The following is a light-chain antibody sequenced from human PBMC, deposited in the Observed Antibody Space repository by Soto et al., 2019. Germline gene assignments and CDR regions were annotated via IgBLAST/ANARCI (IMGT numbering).Light chain of an antibody. J-gene: IGKJ3*01. CDR3: QQYDNLPFT. Sequence: DIQMTQSPSSLSASVGDRVTITCQASQDISNYLNWYQQKPGKAPKLLIYDASYLETGVPSRFSGSGSGTDFTFTISSLQPEDTATYYCQQYDNLPFTFGPGTKVDIK. CDR2: DAS. CDR1: QDISNY. V-gene: IGKV1-33*01.